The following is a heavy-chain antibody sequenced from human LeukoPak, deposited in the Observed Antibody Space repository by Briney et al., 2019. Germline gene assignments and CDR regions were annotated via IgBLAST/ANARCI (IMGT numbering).Heavy chain of an antibody. CDR1: GYTFTGYY. V-gene: IGHV1-2*02. Sequence: ASVKVSCKASGYTFTGYYMHWVRQAPGQGLEWMGWINPNSGGTNYAQKFQGRVTMTRDTSISTAYMELSRLRSDDTAVYYCARATGPSDASDIWGQGTMVTVSS. D-gene: IGHD2-8*02. CDR3: ARATGPSDASDI. CDR2: INPNSGGT. J-gene: IGHJ3*02.